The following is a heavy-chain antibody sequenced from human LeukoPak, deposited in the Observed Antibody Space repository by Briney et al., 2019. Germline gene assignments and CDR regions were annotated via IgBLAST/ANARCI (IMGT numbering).Heavy chain of an antibody. D-gene: IGHD6-19*01. CDR1: GGSISSHY. V-gene: IGHV4-59*11. CDR3: ARDMGYSSGWYGIDY. Sequence: PSGTLSLTCTVSGGSISSHYWSWIRQPPGKGLEWIGYIYYSGSTNYNPSLKSRVTISVDTSKNQFSLKLSSVTAADTAVYYCARDMGYSSGWYGIDYWGQGTLVTVSS. CDR2: IYYSGST. J-gene: IGHJ4*02.